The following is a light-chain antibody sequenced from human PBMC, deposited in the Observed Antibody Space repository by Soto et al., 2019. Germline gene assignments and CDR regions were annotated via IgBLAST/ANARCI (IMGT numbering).Light chain of an antibody. CDR2: AAS. V-gene: IGKV3-15*01. CDR3: HQYNNWPPWT. CDR1: QSISTN. Sequence: EIVMTQSPATLSVSPGERVILSCRASQSISTNLAWYQYIPGQAPRLLIYAASTRATGIPARFSGSGSGIDFTLSITSLQSEDYAVYYCHQYNNWPPWTFGQGTKVDIK. J-gene: IGKJ1*01.